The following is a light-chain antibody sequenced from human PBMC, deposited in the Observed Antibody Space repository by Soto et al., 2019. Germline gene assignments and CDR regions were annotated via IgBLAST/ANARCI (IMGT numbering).Light chain of an antibody. CDR2: GAS. CDR1: QSVSNNY. CDR3: HQYGRSPYT. Sequence: EIVLTQSPGTLSLSPGERATLSCRASQSVSNNYLAWFQQKPGQAPRILIYGASNRATGIPDRFSGSGSGTDFTLTISTLEPEDFVVYYCHQYGRSPYTFGQGTKLEIK. V-gene: IGKV3-20*01. J-gene: IGKJ2*01.